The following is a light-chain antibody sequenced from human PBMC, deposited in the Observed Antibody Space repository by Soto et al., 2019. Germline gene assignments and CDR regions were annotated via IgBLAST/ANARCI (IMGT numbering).Light chain of an antibody. CDR2: EVS. Sequence: QSALTQPPSASGSPGQSVTISCTGTSSDVGKYDYVSWFQHHPGKAPKLIIYEVSKRPSGVPDRFSGSKSGNTASLTISGLQAEDEADYYCSSYTSSSTLEVFGTGTKLTVL. J-gene: IGLJ1*01. CDR1: SSDVGKYDY. V-gene: IGLV2-8*01. CDR3: SSYTSSSTLEV.